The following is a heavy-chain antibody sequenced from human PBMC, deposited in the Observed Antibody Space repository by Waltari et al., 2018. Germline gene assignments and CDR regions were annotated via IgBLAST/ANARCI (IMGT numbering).Heavy chain of an antibody. V-gene: IGHV3-9*01. J-gene: IGHJ4*02. CDR1: GFTFADYA. CDR3: AKDMGY. Sequence: EVQLVESGGGLVQPGRSLSLSCAASGFTFADYAMHVVRQAPGKGLEWVSGISWNSGSIGYADSVKGRFTISRDNAKNSLYLQMNSLRAEDTALYYCAKDMGYWGQGTLVTVSS. CDR2: ISWNSGSI.